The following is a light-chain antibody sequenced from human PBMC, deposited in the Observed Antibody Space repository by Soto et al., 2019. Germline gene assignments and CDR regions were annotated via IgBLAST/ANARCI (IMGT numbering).Light chain of an antibody. CDR3: QQYQSWPYT. Sequence: DIQMTQSPSTLSASEGDRVTITCRASQSVYKWLAWYQQKPGRAPNLVIYYASTLQTSVTSTFNGSASGTKFTLPISSLQPDDFGTYYCQQYQSWPYTFGQGTKLEIK. CDR1: QSVYKW. V-gene: IGKV1-5*01. CDR2: YAS. J-gene: IGKJ2*01.